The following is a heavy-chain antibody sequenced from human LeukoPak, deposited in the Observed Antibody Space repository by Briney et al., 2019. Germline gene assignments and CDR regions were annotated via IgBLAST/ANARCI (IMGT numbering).Heavy chain of an antibody. V-gene: IGHV3-23*01. CDR2: IRSSGVST. D-gene: IGHD4-11*01. CDR1: GFTFNTYA. CDR3: ANYHDYSNFQGAYYLDY. Sequence: GGSLRLSCAASGFTFNTYAMSWVRQAPGKGLEWVSGIRSSGVSTYYSDSVKGRFTISRDNSKNTLYLQMNSLRAEDTAVYYCANYHDYSNFQGAYYLDYWGQGTLVTVSS. J-gene: IGHJ4*02.